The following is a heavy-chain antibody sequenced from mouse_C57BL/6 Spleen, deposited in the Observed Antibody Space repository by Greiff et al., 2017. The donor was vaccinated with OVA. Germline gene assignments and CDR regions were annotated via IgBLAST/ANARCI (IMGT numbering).Heavy chain of an antibody. CDR1: GFTFSSSA. D-gene: IGHD4-1*01. CDR2: ISDGGSYT. Sequence: EVHLVESGGGLVKPGGSLKLSCAASGFTFSSSAMSWVRQTPEKRLEWVATISDGGSYTYSPDNVKGRFTISRDNAKNNLYLQMSHLKSEDTAMYYCAREELGRAMDYWGQGTSVTVSS. CDR3: AREELGRAMDY. J-gene: IGHJ4*01. V-gene: IGHV5-4*01.